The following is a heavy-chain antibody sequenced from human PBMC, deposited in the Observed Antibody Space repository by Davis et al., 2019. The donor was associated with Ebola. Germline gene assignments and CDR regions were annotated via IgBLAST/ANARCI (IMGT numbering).Heavy chain of an antibody. CDR2: INHSGST. J-gene: IGHJ4*02. CDR3: VSLIFSGSRGDN. CDR1: GGSFSGYY. V-gene: IGHV4-34*01. D-gene: IGHD6-25*01. Sequence: MPSETLSLTCAVYGGSFSGYYWSWIRQPPGKGLEWIGEINHSGSTNYNPSLKSRVTISVDTSKNQFSLQLTSVTAADTAVYYCVSLIFSGSRGDNWGPGTMVTVSS.